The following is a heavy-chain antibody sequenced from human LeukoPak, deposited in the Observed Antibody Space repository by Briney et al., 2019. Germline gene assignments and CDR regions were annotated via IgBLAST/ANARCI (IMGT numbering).Heavy chain of an antibody. CDR1: GFTFDDYT. Sequence: GGSLRLSCAASGFTFDDYTMHWVRQGPGKGLEWVSLISWDGGSTYYADSVKGRFTISRDNSKDSLYLQMNSLRAEDTAVYYCAKDRTAAQVNWFDPWGQGTLVTVSS. CDR2: ISWDGGST. CDR3: AKDRTAAQVNWFDP. J-gene: IGHJ5*02. D-gene: IGHD6-13*01. V-gene: IGHV3-43*01.